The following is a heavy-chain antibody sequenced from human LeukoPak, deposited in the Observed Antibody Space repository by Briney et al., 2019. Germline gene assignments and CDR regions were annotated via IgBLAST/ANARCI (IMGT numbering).Heavy chain of an antibody. D-gene: IGHD3-10*01. J-gene: IGHJ6*02. V-gene: IGHV3-11*04. CDR3: ARELLGFGELPNYYYYYGMDV. CDR1: GFTFSDYY. Sequence: GGSLRLSCAASGFTFSDYYMSWIRQAPGRGLEWVSYISSSGSTIYYADSVKGRFTISRDNAKNSLYLQMNSLRAEDTAVYYCARELLGFGELPNYYYYYGMDVWGQGTTVTVSS. CDR2: ISSSGSTI.